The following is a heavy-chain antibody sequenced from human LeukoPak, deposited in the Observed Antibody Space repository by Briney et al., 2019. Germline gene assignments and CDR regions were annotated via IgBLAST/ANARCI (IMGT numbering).Heavy chain of an antibody. J-gene: IGHJ5*02. V-gene: IGHV1-8*01. CDR2: MNPNSGNT. CDR1: GYTFTSYD. CDR3: ARRHSGIAAAGPLNWFDP. Sequence: APSVNASSKASGYTFTSYDTNCDRHPTGHGLEWMGWMNPNSGNTGYAQKFQGRVTMARDTSISTAYMELSSLRSEDTAVYYCARRHSGIAAAGPLNWFDPWGQGTLVTVSS. D-gene: IGHD6-13*01.